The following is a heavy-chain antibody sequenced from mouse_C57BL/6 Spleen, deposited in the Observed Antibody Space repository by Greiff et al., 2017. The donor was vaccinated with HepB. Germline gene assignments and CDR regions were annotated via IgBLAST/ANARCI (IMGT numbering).Heavy chain of an antibody. CDR3: AGGLGWLLKGAMDY. J-gene: IGHJ4*01. CDR2: INPGSGGT. D-gene: IGHD2-3*01. CDR1: GYAFTNYL. Sequence: VQLQQSGAELVRPGTSVKVSCKASGYAFTNYLIEWVKQRTGQGLEWIGVINPGSGGTNYNEKFKGKATLTADKSSSTAYMEHRCLTSEDSAVYFCAGGLGWLLKGAMDYWGQGTSVTVSS. V-gene: IGHV1-54*01.